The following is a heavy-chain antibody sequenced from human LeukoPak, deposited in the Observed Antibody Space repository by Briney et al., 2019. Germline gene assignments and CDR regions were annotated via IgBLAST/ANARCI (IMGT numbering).Heavy chain of an antibody. CDR1: GYTFTSYY. Sequence: ASVKVSCKASGYTFTSYYMHWVRQAPGQGLEGMGIINPSGCNTNYAQKFQGRVTKTMDTSTSTVSMELSRLRSEDTAVYFCARGSSWYTPFQHWGQGTLVTVPS. CDR2: INPSGCNT. D-gene: IGHD6-13*01. V-gene: IGHV1-46*01. CDR3: ARGSSWYTPFQH. J-gene: IGHJ1*01.